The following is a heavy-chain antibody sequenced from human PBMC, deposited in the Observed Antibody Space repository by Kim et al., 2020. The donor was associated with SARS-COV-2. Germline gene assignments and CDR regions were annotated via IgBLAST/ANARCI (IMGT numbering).Heavy chain of an antibody. CDR3: AREFDIEAASTKYDYYGMDV. J-gene: IGHJ6*02. D-gene: IGHD6-13*01. V-gene: IGHV3-30*04. Sequence: GGSLRLSCAASGFTFSSYAMHWVRQAPGKGLEWVAVISYDGSNKYYADSVKGRFTISRDNSKNTLYLQMNSLRAEDTAVYYCAREFDIEAASTKYDYYGMDVWGQGTTVTVSS. CDR2: ISYDGSNK. CDR1: GFTFSSYA.